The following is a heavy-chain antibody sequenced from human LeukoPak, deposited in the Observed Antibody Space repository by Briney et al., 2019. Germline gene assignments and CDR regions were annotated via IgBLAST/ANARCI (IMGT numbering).Heavy chain of an antibody. CDR1: GFTFSTYS. CDR2: ITGSGGST. CDR3: AKVIREVDMSYDY. D-gene: IGHD5-24*01. J-gene: IGHJ4*02. Sequence: GGSLRLSCAASGFTFSTYSMTWVRQAPGKGLQWVSAITGSGGSTYYADSVRGRFTISRDNSKNTLYLQMNSLRAEDTAVYYCAKVIREVDMSYDYWGQGALVTVSS. V-gene: IGHV3-23*01.